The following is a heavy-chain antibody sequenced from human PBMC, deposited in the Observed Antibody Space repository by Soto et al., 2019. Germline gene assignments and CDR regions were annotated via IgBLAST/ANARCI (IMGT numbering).Heavy chain of an antibody. CDR3: VNQRNISDGX. J-gene: IGHJ4*02. V-gene: IGHV3-64D*09. D-gene: IGHD3-9*01. Sequence: LRLACSASGFPFSTYSMYWVRQTPGKGLEYVSAIGPNGDGPYYADSVKGRFTISRDNSENKLYLQMTSLRVEDSAPYYCVNQRNISDGXWGRGTLLTVSX. CDR2: IGPNGDGP. CDR1: GFPFSTYS.